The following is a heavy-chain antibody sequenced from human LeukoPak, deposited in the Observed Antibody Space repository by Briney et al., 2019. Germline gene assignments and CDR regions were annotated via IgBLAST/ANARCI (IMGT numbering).Heavy chain of an antibody. V-gene: IGHV3-30*02. J-gene: IGHJ5*02. D-gene: IGHD6-13*01. CDR3: AKGSRYPYSSSPNWFDP. Sequence: PGGSLRLSCAASGFTFSSYGMHWVRQAPGKGLEWVAFIRYDGSNKYYADSVKGRFTISRDNSKKTLYLQMNSLRAEDTAVYYCAKGSRYPYSSSPNWFDPWGQGTLVTVSS. CDR2: IRYDGSNK. CDR1: GFTFSSYG.